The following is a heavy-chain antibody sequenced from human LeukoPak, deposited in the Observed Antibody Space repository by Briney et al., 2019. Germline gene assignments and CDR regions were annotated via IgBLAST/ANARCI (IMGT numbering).Heavy chain of an antibody. V-gene: IGHV4-30-4*01. CDR2: IYYSGST. CDR3: ARALDEFGSFDY. CDR1: GGSISSGDYY. J-gene: IGHJ4*02. Sequence: SETLSLTCTVSGGSISSGDYYWSWIRQPPGKGLEWIGYIYYSGSTYYNPSLKSRVTISVDTSKNQFPLKLSSVTAADTAVYYCARALDEFGSFDYWGQGTLVTVSS. D-gene: IGHD3-10*01.